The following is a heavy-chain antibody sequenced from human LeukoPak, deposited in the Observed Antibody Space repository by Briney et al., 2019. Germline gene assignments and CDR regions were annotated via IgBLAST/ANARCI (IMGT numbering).Heavy chain of an antibody. CDR1: GFTFDDYT. D-gene: IGHD1-26*01. CDR2: ISWDGGST. V-gene: IGHV3-43*01. J-gene: IGHJ3*02. Sequence: PGGPLRLSCAASGFTFDDYTMHWVRQPPGKGLGWVSLISWDGGSTYYADSVKGRFTISRDNSKNSLYLQMNSLRTEDTALYYCAKPLVGATVGNAFDIWGQGTMVTVSS. CDR3: AKPLVGATVGNAFDI.